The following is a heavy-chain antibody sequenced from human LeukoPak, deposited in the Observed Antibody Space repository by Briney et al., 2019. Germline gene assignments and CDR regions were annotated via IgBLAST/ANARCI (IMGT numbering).Heavy chain of an antibody. CDR1: GFTFSSYG. CDR2: ISWNSGSI. D-gene: IGHD3-22*01. J-gene: IGHJ4*02. V-gene: IGHV3-9*01. Sequence: GRSLRLSCAASGFTFSSYGMHWVRQAPGKGLEWVSGISWNSGSIGYADSVKGRFTISRDNAKNSLYLQMNSLRAEDTALYYCAKDIGEDYYDSSGYFDYWGQGTLVTVSS. CDR3: AKDIGEDYYDSSGYFDY.